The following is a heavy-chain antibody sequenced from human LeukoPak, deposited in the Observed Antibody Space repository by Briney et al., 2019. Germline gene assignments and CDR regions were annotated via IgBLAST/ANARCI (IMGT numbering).Heavy chain of an antibody. Sequence: SETLSLSCTVSGRSINSYYWSWIRQPPGKGLEWIGYIYYSGSTNFNPSLKSRVTISVDTSKNQFSLKLSSVTAADTAVYYCARSNLYYYGSGSYFNWFDPWGQGTLVTVSS. CDR1: GRSINSYY. D-gene: IGHD3-10*01. CDR2: IYYSGST. CDR3: ARSNLYYYGSGSYFNWFDP. V-gene: IGHV4-59*01. J-gene: IGHJ5*02.